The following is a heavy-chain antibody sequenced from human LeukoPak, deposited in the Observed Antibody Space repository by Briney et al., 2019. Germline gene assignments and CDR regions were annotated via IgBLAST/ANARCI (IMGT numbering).Heavy chain of an antibody. J-gene: IGHJ4*02. Sequence: ASVKVSCKASVDTFTSYYMHWVRQAPGQGLEWMGIINPSGGSTSYAQKFQGRVTMTRDTSTSTVYMELSSLRSEDTAVYYCAREWGNKAFDYWGQGTLVTVSS. CDR1: VDTFTSYY. V-gene: IGHV1-46*01. CDR3: AREWGNKAFDY. D-gene: IGHD7-27*01. CDR2: INPSGGST.